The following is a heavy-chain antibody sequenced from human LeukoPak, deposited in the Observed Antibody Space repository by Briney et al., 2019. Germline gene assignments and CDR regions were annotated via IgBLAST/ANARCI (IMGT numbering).Heavy chain of an antibody. Sequence: GGSLRLSCAASGFTFSKDDFHWVRQAPGKGLEWVPAICGRGDTYHADSVKGRFHISREDAAHSLYLQMRSLGAGDTALYYCTKEFCGSRAACAGGSYYDFWGRGALVTVSS. CDR2: ICGRGDT. CDR3: TKEFCGSRAACAGGSYYDF. D-gene: IGHD2-15*01. CDR1: GFTFSKDD. J-gene: IGHJ2*01. V-gene: IGHV3-13*01.